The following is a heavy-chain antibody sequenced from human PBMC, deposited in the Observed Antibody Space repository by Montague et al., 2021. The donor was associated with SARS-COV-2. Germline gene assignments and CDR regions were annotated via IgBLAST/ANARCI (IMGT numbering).Heavy chain of an antibody. CDR2: ISNTGST. CDR1: GVTVSSHSYY. J-gene: IGHJ4*02. V-gene: IGHV4-61*01. CDR3: AGGYGSASYSS. Sequence: SETLSLTCSVSGVTVSSHSYYWSWIRQPPGKGLEWIGYISNTGSTSYKTSLKSRVTMSVDTSRKQFSLKLTSVTAADTAVYYCAGGYGSASYSSWGQGTLVTVSS. D-gene: IGHD3-10*01.